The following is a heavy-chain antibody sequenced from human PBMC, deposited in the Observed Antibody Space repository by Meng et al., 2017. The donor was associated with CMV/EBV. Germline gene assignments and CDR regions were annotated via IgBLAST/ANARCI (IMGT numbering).Heavy chain of an antibody. CDR1: GFTFSSYE. CDR3: ARAGPHLGFDY. V-gene: IGHV3-48*03. Sequence: GGSLRLSCAASGFTFSSYEMNWVRQAPGKGLEWVSYISSSGSTIYYADSVKGRFTISRDNAKNSLYLQMNSLRAEDTAVYYCARAGPHLGFDYWGQGTLVTSPQ. CDR2: ISSSGSTI. D-gene: IGHD3-16*01. J-gene: IGHJ4*02.